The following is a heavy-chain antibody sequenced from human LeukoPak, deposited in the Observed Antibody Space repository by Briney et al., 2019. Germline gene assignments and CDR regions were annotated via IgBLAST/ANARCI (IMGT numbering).Heavy chain of an antibody. Sequence: GASVKVSCKASGGTFSSYAISWVRQAPGQGLEWMGGIIPIFGTANYAQKFQGRVTITADKSTSTAYMELSSLRSEDTAVYYCARAEEAAAGDLYFDYWGQGTLVTVSS. CDR1: GGTFSSYA. V-gene: IGHV1-69*06. J-gene: IGHJ4*02. D-gene: IGHD6-13*01. CDR2: IIPIFGTA. CDR3: ARAEEAAAGDLYFDY.